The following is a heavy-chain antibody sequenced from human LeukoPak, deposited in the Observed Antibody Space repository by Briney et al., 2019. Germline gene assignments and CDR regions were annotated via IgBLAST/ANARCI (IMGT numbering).Heavy chain of an antibody. J-gene: IGHJ1*01. CDR1: GGTLNSYV. CDR2: IIPIFGAP. CDR3: ARSNEILTGYYGRH. Sequence: SVRVSCTASGGTLNSYVFTWVRQAPGHGREVMGGIIPIFGAPNYAQKFQGRLSITADESTRTAYMELSSLTSEDTAVYYCARSNEILTGYYGRHWGQGTLVTVSS. D-gene: IGHD3-9*01. V-gene: IGHV1-69*13.